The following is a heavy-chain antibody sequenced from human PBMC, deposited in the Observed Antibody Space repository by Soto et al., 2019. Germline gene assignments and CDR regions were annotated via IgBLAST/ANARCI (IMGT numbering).Heavy chain of an antibody. Sequence: SETLSLTCAVYGGSFSGYYWSWIRQPPGKGLEWIGEINHSGSTNYNPSLKSRVTISVDTSKNQFSLKLSSVTAADTAVYYCARGKQWLITARYYYYYGMDVWGQGTTVTVSS. V-gene: IGHV4-34*01. D-gene: IGHD6-19*01. J-gene: IGHJ6*02. CDR3: ARGKQWLITARYYYYYGMDV. CDR2: INHSGST. CDR1: GGSFSGYY.